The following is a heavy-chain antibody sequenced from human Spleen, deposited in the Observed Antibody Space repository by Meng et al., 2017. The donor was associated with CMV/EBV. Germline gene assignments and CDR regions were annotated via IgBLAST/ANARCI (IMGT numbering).Heavy chain of an antibody. Sequence: GESLKISCAASGFTFSNAWMSWVRQAPGKGLEWVGRIKSKTDGGTTDYAAPVKGRFTISRDDSKNTLYLQMNSLKTEDTDVYYCTTDPYSNQEDYWGQGTLVTVSS. V-gene: IGHV3-15*01. CDR3: TTDPYSNQEDY. J-gene: IGHJ4*02. CDR1: GFTFSNAW. CDR2: IKSKTDGGTT. D-gene: IGHD2-15*01.